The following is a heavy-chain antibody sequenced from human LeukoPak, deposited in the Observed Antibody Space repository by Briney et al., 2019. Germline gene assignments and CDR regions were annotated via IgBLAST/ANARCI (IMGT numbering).Heavy chain of an antibody. CDR2: IHTSGST. V-gene: IGHV4-4*07. CDR3: ARDARNYYDSSGYPNWFDP. D-gene: IGHD3-22*01. J-gene: IGHJ5*02. CDR1: GGSIGSYY. Sequence: PSETLSLTCTVSGGSIGSYYWNWIRQPAGKGLEWIGRIHTSGSTIYNPSLKSRVTMSVDTSKNQFSLKLSSVTAADTAVYYCARDARNYYDSSGYPNWFDPWGQGTLVTVSS.